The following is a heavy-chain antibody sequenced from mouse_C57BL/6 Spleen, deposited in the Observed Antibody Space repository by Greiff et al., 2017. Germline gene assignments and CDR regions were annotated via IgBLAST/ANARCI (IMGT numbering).Heavy chain of an antibody. CDR1: GFSFTRYS. CDR3: ARNFYSYAMDY. CDR2: IWTGGGT. J-gene: IGHJ4*01. Sequence: QVQLKESGPGLVAPSQSLSITCTVSGFSFTRYSLSWVRPQPGKGLEWLGVIWTGGGTNYNSALKSRLSISKDNSKSQVFLKMNSLQTDDTARYYCARNFYSYAMDYWGQGTSVTVSS. V-gene: IGHV2-9-1*01.